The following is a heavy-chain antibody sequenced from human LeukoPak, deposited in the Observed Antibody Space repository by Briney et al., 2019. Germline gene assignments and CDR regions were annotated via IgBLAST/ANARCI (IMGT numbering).Heavy chain of an antibody. Sequence: SETLTLTCAVYIDSFSNYHWNWIRQTPAKGMEWIGEVNESGGTNISPSLRSRVILSVDTSKNQFSLKLISVTVADTAIYYCARGQGATVPQVGKNWFDPWGQGTLVTVSS. J-gene: IGHJ5*02. V-gene: IGHV4-34*01. CDR3: ARGQGATVPQVGKNWFDP. D-gene: IGHD1-26*01. CDR1: IDSFSNYH. CDR2: VNESGGT.